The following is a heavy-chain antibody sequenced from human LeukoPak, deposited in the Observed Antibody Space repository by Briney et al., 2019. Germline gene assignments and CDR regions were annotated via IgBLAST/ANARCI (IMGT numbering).Heavy chain of an antibody. Sequence: GGSLRLSCAASGFTFDDYAMHWVRQAPGKGLEWVSGISWNSGGIGYADSVKGRFTISRDNAKTSLYLQMNSLRAEDTALYYCAKEYSSSWRHDAFDIWGQGTMVTVSS. CDR1: GFTFDDYA. D-gene: IGHD6-13*01. CDR3: AKEYSSSWRHDAFDI. CDR2: ISWNSGGI. V-gene: IGHV3-9*01. J-gene: IGHJ3*02.